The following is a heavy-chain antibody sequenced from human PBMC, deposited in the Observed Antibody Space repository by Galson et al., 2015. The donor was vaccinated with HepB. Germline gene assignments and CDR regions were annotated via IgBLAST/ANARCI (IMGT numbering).Heavy chain of an antibody. Sequence: SGPAMHGVAQAYREELGGVGRFRCEDYHYATASTASVKGRFTISRDDSKNTAFLQMNSLRTEDTAVYYCVRMGDLSGYSSCWGQGTLVTVSS. CDR2: FRCEDYHYAT. CDR3: VRMGDLSGYSSC. V-gene: IGHV3-73*01. J-gene: IGHJ4*02. CDR1: SGPA. D-gene: IGHD3-22*01.